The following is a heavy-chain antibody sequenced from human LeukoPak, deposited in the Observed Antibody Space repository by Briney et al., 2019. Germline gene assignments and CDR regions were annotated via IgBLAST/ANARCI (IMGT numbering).Heavy chain of an antibody. D-gene: IGHD6-13*01. Sequence: PSETLSLTCTVSGGSISSGSYYWSWIRQPAGKGLEWIGRIYTSGSTNYNPSLKSRVTISVDTSKNQFSLKLSSVTAADTAVYYCASSSWFRRVGAFDYWGQGTLVTVSS. CDR2: IYTSGST. V-gene: IGHV4-61*02. CDR3: ASSSWFRRVGAFDY. CDR1: GGSISSGSYY. J-gene: IGHJ4*02.